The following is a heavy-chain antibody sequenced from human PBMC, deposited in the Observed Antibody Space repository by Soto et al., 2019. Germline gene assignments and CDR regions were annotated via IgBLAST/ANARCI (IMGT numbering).Heavy chain of an antibody. CDR2: SRNKANRYTT. J-gene: IGHJ4*02. CDR1: GFTFTDHY. D-gene: IGHD6-13*01. V-gene: IGHV3-72*01. Sequence: PGGSLRLSCAVSGFTFTDHYIDWVRQAPGKGLEWVGRSRNKANRYTTEYVASVKGRFTLSRDDSVNSVYLQMDSLKTEDTAVYYCVRALNVGSWNHFDFWGQGTLVTVSS. CDR3: VRALNVGSWNHFDF.